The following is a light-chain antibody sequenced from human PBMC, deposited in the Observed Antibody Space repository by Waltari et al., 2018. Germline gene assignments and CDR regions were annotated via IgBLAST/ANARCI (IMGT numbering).Light chain of an antibody. J-gene: IGLJ3*02. CDR3: ASWDDSLNGHWV. CDR1: ASNTGGNL. V-gene: IGLV1-44*01. CDR2: RSD. Sequence: QSVLTQPPSASGTPGQRVTISCSGSASNTGGNLANWYQQLPGKAPKLLIYRSDQRPSGVPDRFSASKTGTSASLAISGLQSEDEAEYFCASWDDSLNGHWVFGGGTKVTVL.